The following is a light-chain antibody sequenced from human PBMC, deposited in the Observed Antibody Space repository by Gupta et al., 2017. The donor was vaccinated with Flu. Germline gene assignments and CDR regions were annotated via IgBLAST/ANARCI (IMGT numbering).Light chain of an antibody. Sequence: TATLTCTGDSNNVGNEGAAWLQHHQGHPPKLLSYRNNNRPSGISERFSASRSGNTASLTITGLQPEDEADYYCSVWDSSLSTWVFGGGTKLTVL. CDR3: SVWDSSLSTWV. CDR2: RNN. CDR1: SNNVGNEG. J-gene: IGLJ3*02. V-gene: IGLV10-54*04.